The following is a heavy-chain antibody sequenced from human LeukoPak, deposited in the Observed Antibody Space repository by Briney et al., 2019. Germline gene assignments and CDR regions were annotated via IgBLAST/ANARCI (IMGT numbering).Heavy chain of an antibody. CDR3: ARRVDTVGGCYFDY. D-gene: IGHD5-18*01. CDR2: IYDSGST. Sequence: PAETLSLTCTVSGGSIRSSYYYWGWIRQPPGKGLEWIGSIYDSGSTYYNPSLKSRVTISVDLSKNQFSLKLSSVTAADTAVYYCARRVDTVGGCYFDYWGQGTLVTVSS. CDR1: GGSIRSSYYY. J-gene: IGHJ4*02. V-gene: IGHV4-39*01.